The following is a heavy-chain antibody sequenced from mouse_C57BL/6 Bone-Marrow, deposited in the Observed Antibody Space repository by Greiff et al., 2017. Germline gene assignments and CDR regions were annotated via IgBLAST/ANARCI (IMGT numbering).Heavy chain of an antibody. CDR1: GYTFTSYW. V-gene: IGHV1-64*01. D-gene: IGHD1-1*01. J-gene: IGHJ3*01. CDR3: AIPYYGSSYQFAY. Sequence: VQLQQPGAELVKPGASVKLSCKASGYTFTSYWMHWVKQRPGQGLEWIGMIHPNSGSTNYNEKFKSKATLTVDKSSSTAYMQLSSLTSKDSAVYYCAIPYYGSSYQFAYWGQGTLVTVSA. CDR2: IHPNSGST.